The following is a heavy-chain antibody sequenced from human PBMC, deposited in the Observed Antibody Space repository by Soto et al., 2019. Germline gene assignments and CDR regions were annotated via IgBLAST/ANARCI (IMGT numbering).Heavy chain of an antibody. J-gene: IGHJ4*02. CDR3: ARGDCSSTSCRNYGDYHY. CDR2: INHSGST. CDR1: GGSFSGYY. D-gene: IGHD2-2*01. Sequence: QVQLQQWGAGLLKPSETLSLTCAVYGGSFSGYYWSWIRQPPGKGLERLGEINHSGSTNYNPSLKRRVTISVDTSKNQFSLKLSSVTAADTAVYYCARGDCSSTSCRNYGDYHYWGQGTLVTVSS. V-gene: IGHV4-34*01.